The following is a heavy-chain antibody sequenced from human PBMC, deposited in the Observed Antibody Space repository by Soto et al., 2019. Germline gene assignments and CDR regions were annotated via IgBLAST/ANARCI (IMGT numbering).Heavy chain of an antibody. CDR3: ARGYYYGSGSPYYYYYYMDV. V-gene: IGHV1-8*01. CDR2: MNPNSGNT. CDR1: GYTFTSYD. Sequence: QVQLVQSGAEVKKPGASVKVSCKASGYTFTSYDINWVRQATGQGLEWMGWMNPNSGNTGYAQKFQGRVPMTRDTSISTAYMELSSLRSEDTAVYYCARGYYYGSGSPYYYYYYMDVWGKGTTVTVSS. D-gene: IGHD3-10*01. J-gene: IGHJ6*03.